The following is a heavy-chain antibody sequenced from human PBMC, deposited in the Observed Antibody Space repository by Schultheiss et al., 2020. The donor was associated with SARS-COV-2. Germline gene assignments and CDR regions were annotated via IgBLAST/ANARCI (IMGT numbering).Heavy chain of an antibody. D-gene: IGHD2-21*02. V-gene: IGHV1-8*02. CDR2: INPNSGGT. Sequence: ASVKVSCKTSGYTFTSYGISWVRQAPGQGLEWMGWINPNSGGTNYAQKFQGRVTMTRNTSISTAYMELSSLRSEDTAVYYCASQRAYCGGDCYPQPDFDYWGQGTLVTVSS. J-gene: IGHJ4*02. CDR1: GYTFTSYG. CDR3: ASQRAYCGGDCYPQPDFDY.